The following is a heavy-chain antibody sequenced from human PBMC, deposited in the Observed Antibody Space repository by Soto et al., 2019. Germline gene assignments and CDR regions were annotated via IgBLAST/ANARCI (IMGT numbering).Heavy chain of an antibody. D-gene: IGHD2-15*01. CDR2: INHSGST. J-gene: IGHJ4*02. CDR3: ARASKRSAPHCSGGSCYSDRFDY. V-gene: IGHV4-34*01. Sequence: SETLSLTSAVFGGSFSGYYWSWIRQPPGKGLEWIGEINHSGSTNYNPSLKSRVTISVDTSKNQFSLKLSSVTAADTAVYYCARASKRSAPHCSGGSCYSDRFDYWGQGTLVTVSS. CDR1: GGSFSGYY.